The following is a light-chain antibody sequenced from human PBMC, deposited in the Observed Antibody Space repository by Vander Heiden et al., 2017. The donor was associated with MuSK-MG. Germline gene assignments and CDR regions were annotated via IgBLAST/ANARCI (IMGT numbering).Light chain of an antibody. CDR3: QAWDRDTAV. CDR2: QDT. CDR1: KFCDPY. J-gene: IGLJ2*01. Sequence: SYELAQPPPVSVSPGQTASITCYGDKFCDPYYFWYHQKPAQSPVLVIYQDTKRPSGIPDRFSGSSSGNTATLTIPGTQAMDEGDYYCQAWDRDTAVFGGGTTLAVL. V-gene: IGLV3-1*01.